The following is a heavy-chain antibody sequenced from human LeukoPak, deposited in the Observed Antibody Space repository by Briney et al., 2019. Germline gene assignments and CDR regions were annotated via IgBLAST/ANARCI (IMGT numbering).Heavy chain of an antibody. CDR3: ARNERIVWGSSSFQYAFDI. D-gene: IGHD6-6*01. V-gene: IGHV4-38-2*02. CDR2: IYHSGST. CDR1: GYSISSGYY. J-gene: IGHJ3*02. Sequence: SETLSLSCTVSGYSISSGYYWGWIRQPPGKGLEWIGSIYHSGSTYYNPSLKSRVTISVDTSKNQFSLKLSSVTAADTAVYYCARNERIVWGSSSFQYAFDIWGQGTMVTVSS.